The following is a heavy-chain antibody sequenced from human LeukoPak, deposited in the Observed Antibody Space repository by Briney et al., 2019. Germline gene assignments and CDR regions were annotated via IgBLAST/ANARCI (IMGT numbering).Heavy chain of an antibody. CDR2: IYYSGST. J-gene: IGHJ4*02. CDR1: GGSISSYY. D-gene: IGHD3-22*01. V-gene: IGHV4-59*01. Sequence: ASETLSLTCTVSGGSISSYYWSWIRQPPGKGLEWIGYIYYSGSTNYNPPLKSRVTISVDTSKNQFSLKLSSVTAADTAVYYCARGILFNYYDSSPYFDYWGQGTLVTVSS. CDR3: ARGILFNYYDSSPYFDY.